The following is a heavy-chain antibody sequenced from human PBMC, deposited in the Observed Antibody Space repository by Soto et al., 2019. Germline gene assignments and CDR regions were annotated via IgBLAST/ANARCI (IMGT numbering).Heavy chain of an antibody. CDR2: LHNSETT. CDR1: GGSISRGGSY. V-gene: IGHV4-31*03. Sequence: SEPFSLTCTVSGGSISRGGSYWSWIRQQPGKLLEWLGCLHNSETTYYSPSLKRRVTISADTSKNQFSLKLSSVTAADTAVYFCAKQLRIGYCSGGSCHHSYYGLVVRGQGTT. J-gene: IGHJ6*02. CDR3: AKQLRIGYCSGGSCHHSYYGLVV. D-gene: IGHD2-15*01.